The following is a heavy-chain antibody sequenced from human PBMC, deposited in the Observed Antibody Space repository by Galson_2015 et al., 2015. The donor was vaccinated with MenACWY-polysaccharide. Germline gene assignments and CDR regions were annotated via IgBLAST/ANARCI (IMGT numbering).Heavy chain of an antibody. CDR3: ARGYSAYD. J-gene: IGHJ4*02. CDR1: GFTFSTYW. V-gene: IGHV3-74*01. CDR2: IKSDGSST. Sequence: SLRLSCAASGFTFSTYWMHWVRQAPGKGLVWVSRIKSDGSSTNYADSVKGRFTISRDNAKNTLYLQMNSLRADDTALYYCARGYSAYDWGQGTLVIVSA. D-gene: IGHD5-12*01.